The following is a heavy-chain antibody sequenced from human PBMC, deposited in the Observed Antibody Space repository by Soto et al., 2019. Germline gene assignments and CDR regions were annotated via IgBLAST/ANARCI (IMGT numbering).Heavy chain of an antibody. CDR3: ARKAVAGDFDY. D-gene: IGHD6-19*01. Sequence: ASVKVSCKASGGTFSSYAISWVRQAPGQGLEGMGIINPSGGRTSYAQKFQGRVTMTRDTSTSTVYMELSSLRSEDTAVYYCARKAVAGDFDYWGQGTLVTVSS. J-gene: IGHJ4*02. CDR1: GGTFSSYA. CDR2: INPSGGRT. V-gene: IGHV1-46*03.